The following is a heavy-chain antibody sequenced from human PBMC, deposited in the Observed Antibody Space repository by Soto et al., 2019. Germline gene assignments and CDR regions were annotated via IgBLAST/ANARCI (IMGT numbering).Heavy chain of an antibody. J-gene: IGHJ4*02. Sequence: ASVKVSCKTSGYTFTEYGISWFRQAPGQGLEWMGWISPYNGNTNYIQEFQDRVTITTDTSSTTVYMDLRTLTSDDTAMYFCARADCGDTKIYSFDHWGQGTLVTVSS. D-gene: IGHD4-17*01. CDR3: ARADCGDTKIYSFDH. CDR2: ISPYNGNT. V-gene: IGHV1-18*01. CDR1: GYTFTEYG.